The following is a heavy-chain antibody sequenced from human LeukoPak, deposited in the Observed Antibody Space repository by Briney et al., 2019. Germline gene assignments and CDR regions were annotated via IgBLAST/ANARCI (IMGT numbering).Heavy chain of an antibody. J-gene: IGHJ5*02. Sequence: GPTPVKPTQTLTLTCTFSGFSLNSGGVGVAWIRQPPGKALEWPALIYWDDDKRYSPSLKSRLTITKDTSKNQVILSMTNMDPVDTATYYCARLDSTGAYNWFDPWGQGTLVTVSS. CDR1: GFSLNSGGVG. CDR3: ARLDSTGAYNWFDP. D-gene: IGHD3-9*01. V-gene: IGHV2-5*02. CDR2: IYWDDDK.